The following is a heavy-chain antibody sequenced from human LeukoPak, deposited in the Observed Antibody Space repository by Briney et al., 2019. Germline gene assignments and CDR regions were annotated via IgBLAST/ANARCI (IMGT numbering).Heavy chain of an antibody. V-gene: IGHV1-69*13. Sequence: GASVKVSCKASGGTFSSYAISWVRQAPGQGFEWMGGIIPMFRTTNYAQKFRGRVTINADESTSIAYMELTSLTSEDTAVYYCTRGEYGEGFYDYWGQGTLVTVSS. CDR2: IIPMFRTT. CDR1: GGTFSSYA. J-gene: IGHJ4*02. D-gene: IGHD2/OR15-2a*01. CDR3: TRGEYGEGFYDY.